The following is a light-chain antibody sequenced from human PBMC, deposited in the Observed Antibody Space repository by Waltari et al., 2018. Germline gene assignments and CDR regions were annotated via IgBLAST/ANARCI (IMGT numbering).Light chain of an antibody. Sequence: QSALTQPASVSGSPGQSITIPCTGTSSDVGGYNYVSWYQKHPGKAPKLLIYDVSNRPSGVSNRFSASKSGNTASLIISGLQAEDEADYYCSSYTSSTTLLLIFGGGTKLTVL. CDR1: SSDVGGYNY. V-gene: IGLV2-14*03. CDR3: SSYTSSTTLLLI. CDR2: DVS. J-gene: IGLJ2*01.